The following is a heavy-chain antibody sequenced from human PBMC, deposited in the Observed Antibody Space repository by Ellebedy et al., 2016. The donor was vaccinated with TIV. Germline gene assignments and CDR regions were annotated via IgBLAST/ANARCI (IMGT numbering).Heavy chain of an antibody. Sequence: MPSETLSLTCNVSGASITTYYWSWIRQPPGKGLEWIGYIYYSGSTNSNPSLKSRVTMSVDTSKNQFSLKLNSVAAADTAVYYCASSLDTTMPFDYWGQGTLVTVSS. D-gene: IGHD5-18*01. CDR2: IYYSGST. CDR1: GASITTYY. V-gene: IGHV4-59*08. CDR3: ASSLDTTMPFDY. J-gene: IGHJ4*02.